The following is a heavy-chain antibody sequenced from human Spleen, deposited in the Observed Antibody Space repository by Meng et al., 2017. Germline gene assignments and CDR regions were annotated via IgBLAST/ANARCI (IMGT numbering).Heavy chain of an antibody. V-gene: IGHV3-33*06. CDR3: AKERVYYYGSGSNFFDY. CDR2: IWYDGSSK. D-gene: IGHD3-10*01. Sequence: GESLKISCAASGFTFSSYGMHWVRQAPGKGLEWVSVIWYDGSSKYYVDSVKGRFTISRDNSMNTLYLQMNSLRAEDTAVYYCAKERVYYYGSGSNFFDYWGQGTLVTVSS. J-gene: IGHJ4*02. CDR1: GFTFSSYG.